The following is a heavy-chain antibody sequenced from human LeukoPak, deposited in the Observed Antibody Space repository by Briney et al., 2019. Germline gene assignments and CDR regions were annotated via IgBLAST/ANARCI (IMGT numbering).Heavy chain of an antibody. CDR3: ARGPSNGAFDI. V-gene: IGHV4-59*08. D-gene: IGHD2-8*01. Sequence: SETLSLTCSVSGGSISSYYWSWIRQPPGKGLEWIGYIYYSGSTNYNPSLKSRVTISVDTSKNQFSLKLSSVTAADTAVYYCARGPSNGAFDIWGQGTMVTVSS. CDR1: GGSISSYY. J-gene: IGHJ3*02. CDR2: IYYSGST.